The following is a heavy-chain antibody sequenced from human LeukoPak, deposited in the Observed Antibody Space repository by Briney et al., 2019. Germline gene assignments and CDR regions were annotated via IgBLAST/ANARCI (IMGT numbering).Heavy chain of an antibody. J-gene: IGHJ4*02. CDR2: IYYSGST. CDR1: GGSISSSSYY. CDR3: ARDDLMRGATDY. V-gene: IGHV4-39*07. D-gene: IGHD3/OR15-3a*01. Sequence: SETLSLTCTVSGGSISSSSYYWGWIRQPPGKRLEWIGSIYYSGSTYYNPSLKSRVTISVDTSKNQFSLKLSSVTAADTAVYYCARDDLMRGATDYWGQGTLVTVSS.